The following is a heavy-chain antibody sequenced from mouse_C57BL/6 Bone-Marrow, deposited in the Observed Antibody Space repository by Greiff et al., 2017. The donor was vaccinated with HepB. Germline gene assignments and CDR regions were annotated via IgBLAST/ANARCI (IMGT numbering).Heavy chain of an antibody. Sequence: EVKRVESGGGLVQPGGSLKLSCAASGFTFSDYGMAWVRQAPRKGPEWVAFISNLAYSIYYADTVTGRFTISRENAKNTLYLEMSSLRSEDTAMYYCARRKDGYYLWYFDVWGTGTTVTVSS. CDR2: ISNLAYSI. J-gene: IGHJ1*03. D-gene: IGHD2-3*01. CDR3: ARRKDGYYLWYFDV. V-gene: IGHV5-15*04. CDR1: GFTFSDYG.